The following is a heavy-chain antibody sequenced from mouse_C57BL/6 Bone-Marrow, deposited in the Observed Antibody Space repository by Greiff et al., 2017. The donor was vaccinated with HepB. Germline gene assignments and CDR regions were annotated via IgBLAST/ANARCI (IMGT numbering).Heavy chain of an antibody. Sequence: EVKLQQSGAELVRPGASVKLSCTASGFNIKDDYMHWVKQRPEQGLEWIGWIDPENGDTEYASKFQGKATITADTSSNTAYLQLSSLTSEDTAVYYCTTSPSTGKDWYFDVWGTGTTVTVSS. CDR2: IDPENGDT. J-gene: IGHJ1*03. CDR3: TTSPSTGKDWYFDV. D-gene: IGHD4-1*02. V-gene: IGHV14-4*01. CDR1: GFNIKDDY.